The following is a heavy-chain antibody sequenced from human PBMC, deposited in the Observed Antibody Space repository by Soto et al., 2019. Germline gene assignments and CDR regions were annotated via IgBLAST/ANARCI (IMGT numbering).Heavy chain of an antibody. Sequence: QVQLVQSGAEVKKPGASVKLSCRTSGYTFTHYYIHWVRQAPGQGLEWLAIINPASGSTNYAQDFRCRVTLTMDTSTTTVYMELSGLRAEDTAIFYCARDLAAGDHWGQGTLVTVSS. J-gene: IGHJ4*02. D-gene: IGHD6-25*01. CDR2: INPASGST. CDR3: ARDLAAGDH. CDR1: GYTFTHYY. V-gene: IGHV1-46*01.